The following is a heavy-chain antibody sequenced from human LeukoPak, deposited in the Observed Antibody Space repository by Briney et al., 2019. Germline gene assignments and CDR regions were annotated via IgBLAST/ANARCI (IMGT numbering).Heavy chain of an antibody. Sequence: GGFLRLSCAASGFTFSSYGMHWVRQAPGKGLEWVAVIWYDGSNKYYADSVKGRFTISRDNSKNTLYLQMNSLRAEDTAVYYCARGPDTATIDYWGQGTLVTVSS. J-gene: IGHJ4*02. CDR1: GFTFSSYG. CDR2: IWYDGSNK. D-gene: IGHD5-18*01. CDR3: ARGPDTATIDY. V-gene: IGHV3-33*01.